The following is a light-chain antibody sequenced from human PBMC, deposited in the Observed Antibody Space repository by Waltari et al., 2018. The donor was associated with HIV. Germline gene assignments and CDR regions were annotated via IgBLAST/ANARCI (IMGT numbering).Light chain of an antibody. J-gene: IGLJ2*01. V-gene: IGLV2-14*01. CDR2: EVS. CDR1: SRDVGGYNY. CDR3: SSYTSSSTLVV. Sequence: QSALTQPASVSGSPGQSITISCPGNSRDVGGYNYVYWYQQHPGKAPKLMIYEVSNRPSGVSNRFSGSKSGNTASLTISGLQAEDEADYYCSSYTSSSTLVVFGGGTKLTVL.